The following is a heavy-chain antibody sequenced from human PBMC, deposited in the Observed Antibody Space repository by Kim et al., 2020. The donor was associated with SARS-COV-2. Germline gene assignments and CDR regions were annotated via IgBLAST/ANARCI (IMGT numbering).Heavy chain of an antibody. D-gene: IGHD2-15*01. CDR1: GYTFTSYG. CDR2: ISAYNGNT. Sequence: ASVKVSCKASGYTFTSYGISWVRQAPGQGLEWMGWISAYNGNTNYAQKLQGRVTMTTDTSTSTAYMELRSLRSDDTAVYYCARRRHYCSGGSCDHSFDYWGQGTLVTVSS. J-gene: IGHJ4*02. V-gene: IGHV1-18*04. CDR3: ARRRHYCSGGSCDHSFDY.